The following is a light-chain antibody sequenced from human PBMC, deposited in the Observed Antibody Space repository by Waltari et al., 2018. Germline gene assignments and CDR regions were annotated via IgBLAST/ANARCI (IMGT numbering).Light chain of an antibody. CDR2: GND. CDR3: QSYDTNLVV. J-gene: IGLJ2*01. Sequence: QSVLAQPPSVSGATGQRVTISCTGSSSNIGAGYDVHWYQQLPGTAPKLLIDGNDNRRSGVPDRFAGSQSGTSASLAITGLQAEDGASYYCQSYDTNLVVFGGGTKLTVL. CDR1: SSNIGAGYD. V-gene: IGLV1-40*01.